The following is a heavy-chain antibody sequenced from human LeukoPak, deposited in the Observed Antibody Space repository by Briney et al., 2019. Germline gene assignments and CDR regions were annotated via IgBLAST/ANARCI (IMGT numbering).Heavy chain of an antibody. CDR3: ARMAVRGRYFDY. D-gene: IGHD1-1*01. CDR2: ISSSSTI. CDR1: GFTFSSYS. Sequence: GGSLRLSCAASGFTFSSYSMNWVRQAPGKGLEWVSYISSSSTIYYADSVKGRFTISRDNAKNSLYLQMNSLRAEDTAVYYCARMAVRGRYFDYWGQGTLVTVSS. V-gene: IGHV3-48*01. J-gene: IGHJ4*02.